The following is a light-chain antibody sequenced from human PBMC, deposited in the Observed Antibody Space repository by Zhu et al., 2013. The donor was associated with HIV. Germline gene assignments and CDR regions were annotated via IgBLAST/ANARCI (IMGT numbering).Light chain of an antibody. CDR1: SSDVGGYNF. CDR2: EVN. Sequence: QSALTQPPSASGSPGQSVTISCTGSSSDVGGYNFVSWYEQSPGKAPRLIIYEVNKRPSGVPGRFSGSKSGNTASLTISGLQPEDEADYYCSSYTSSSTRVFGGGTKVTVV. J-gene: IGLJ3*02. V-gene: IGLV2-18*02. CDR3: SSYTSSSTRV.